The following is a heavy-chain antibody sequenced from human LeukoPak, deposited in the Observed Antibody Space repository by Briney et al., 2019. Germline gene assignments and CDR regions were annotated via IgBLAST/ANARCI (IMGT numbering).Heavy chain of an antibody. J-gene: IGHJ4*02. V-gene: IGHV4-39*07. CDR1: GGSISSSSYY. D-gene: IGHD1-26*01. CDR2: IYYSGST. Sequence: PSETLSLTCTVSGGSISSSSYYWGWIRQPPGKGLEWIGSIYYSGSTYYNPSLKSRVTISVDTSKNQFSLKLSSVTAADTAVYYCARDTRGEWELLEGRFDYWGQGTLVTVSS. CDR3: ARDTRGEWELLEGRFDY.